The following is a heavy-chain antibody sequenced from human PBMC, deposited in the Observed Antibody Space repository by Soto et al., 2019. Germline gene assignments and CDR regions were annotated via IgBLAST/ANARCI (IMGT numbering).Heavy chain of an antibody. CDR1: GASMTSSIYY. Sequence: QPHLQPSGPGLVNPSETLSLTCSVSGASMTSSIYYWAWIRQAPGKGLEWIGSLNYGGTTYHSPSLEGRVTMSVDTPKTEFSLNVISVTAADTAIYYCARQSYFDGAGYYLGWFDPRGQGTLVTLSS. CDR2: LNYGGTT. D-gene: IGHD3-22*01. J-gene: IGHJ5*02. V-gene: IGHV4-39*01. CDR3: ARQSYFDGAGYYLGWFDP.